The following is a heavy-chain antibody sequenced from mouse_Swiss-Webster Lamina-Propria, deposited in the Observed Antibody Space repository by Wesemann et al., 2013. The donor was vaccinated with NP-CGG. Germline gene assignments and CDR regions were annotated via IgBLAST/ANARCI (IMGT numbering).Heavy chain of an antibody. CDR2: ISSGGSYT. J-gene: IGHJ1*01. V-gene: IGHV5-9-3*01. Sequence: LEWVATISSGGSYTYYPDSVKGRFTISRDNAKNTLYLQMSSLRSEDTAMYYCARHYYGSSYWYFDVWGAGTTVTVSS. D-gene: IGHD1-1*01. CDR3: ARHYYGSSYWYFDV.